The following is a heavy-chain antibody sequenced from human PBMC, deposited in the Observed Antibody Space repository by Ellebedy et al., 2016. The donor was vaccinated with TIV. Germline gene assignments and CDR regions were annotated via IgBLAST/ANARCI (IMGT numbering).Heavy chain of an antibody. Sequence: PGGSLRLSCVASGFTFSHYTMHWVRQPPGKGLEWVAVISHDGSSQYYADSVKGRFTVSRDNSMTTVYLEMNSLRAEDTALYYCARDLDKSSGWYGGAAYWGQGTQVTVSS. CDR1: GFTFSHYT. D-gene: IGHD6-19*01. V-gene: IGHV3-30-3*01. CDR3: ARDLDKSSGWYGGAAY. CDR2: ISHDGSSQ. J-gene: IGHJ4*02.